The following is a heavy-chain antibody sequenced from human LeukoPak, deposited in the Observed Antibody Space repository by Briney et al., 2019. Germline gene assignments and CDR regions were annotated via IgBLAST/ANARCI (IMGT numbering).Heavy chain of an antibody. CDR2: IYYSGST. CDR1: GGPISSYY. V-gene: IGHV4-59*01. D-gene: IGHD3-22*01. CDR3: ARDQDYDSSGYYAPFDY. J-gene: IGHJ4*02. Sequence: SETLSLTCTVSGGPISSYYWSWIRQPPGKGLEWIGYIYYSGSTNYNPSLKSRVTISVDTSKNQFSLKLSSVTAADTAVYYCARDQDYDSSGYYAPFDYWGQGTLVTVSS.